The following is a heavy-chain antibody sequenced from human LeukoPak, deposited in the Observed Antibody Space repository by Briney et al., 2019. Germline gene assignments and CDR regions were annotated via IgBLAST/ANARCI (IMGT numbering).Heavy chain of an antibody. CDR1: GFTFNTYA. V-gene: IGHV3-23*01. Sequence: GGSLRLSCEASGFTFNTYAIYWVRQAPGKGLEWVSGICGSGGCTYYADSVKGRFTISRDNSKNTLYLQMNSLRAEDTAVYYCAKAKIYSSGWYYFDYWGQGTLVTVSS. CDR3: AKAKIYSSGWYYFDY. J-gene: IGHJ4*02. CDR2: ICGSGGCT. D-gene: IGHD6-19*01.